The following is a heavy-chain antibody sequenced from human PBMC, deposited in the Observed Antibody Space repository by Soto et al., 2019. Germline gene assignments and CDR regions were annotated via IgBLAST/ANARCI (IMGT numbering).Heavy chain of an antibody. Sequence: QVQLVQSGAEVKKPGASVKVSCKASGYTFTSYDINWVRQATGQGLEWMGWMNPNSGNTGYAQKSPRRVTMTRNTSISTAYLELSSLRSEDTSMYSGAREVAGDVGYWGQGTLVTVSS. V-gene: IGHV1-8*01. D-gene: IGHD6-19*01. CDR2: MNPNSGNT. CDR3: AREVAGDVGY. J-gene: IGHJ4*02. CDR1: GYTFTSYD.